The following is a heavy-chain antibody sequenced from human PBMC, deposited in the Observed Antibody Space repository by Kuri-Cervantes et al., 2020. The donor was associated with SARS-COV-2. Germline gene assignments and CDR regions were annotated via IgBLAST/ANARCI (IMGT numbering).Heavy chain of an antibody. Sequence: GESLKISCAASGFSLRSYSMNWVRQAPGKGLEWVSYISSSSSAIYYADSVKGRFTISRDNAKNSLYLQMNSLRAEDTAVYYCARGPRVYDILTGYYCAFDIWGQGTMVTVSS. CDR2: ISSSSSAI. J-gene: IGHJ3*02. CDR1: GFSLRSYS. V-gene: IGHV3-48*01. D-gene: IGHD3-9*01. CDR3: ARGPRVYDILTGYYCAFDI.